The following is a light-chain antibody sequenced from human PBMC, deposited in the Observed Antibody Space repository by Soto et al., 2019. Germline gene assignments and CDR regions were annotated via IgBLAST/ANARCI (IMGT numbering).Light chain of an antibody. J-gene: IGLJ2*01. V-gene: IGLV2-14*01. CDR1: SSDVGGYNY. CDR2: DVS. CDR3: SSYTSSTTLKV. Sequence: QSVLTQPASVSGSPGQSITISCTGTSSDVGGYNYVSWYQQHPGKAPKLIIYDVSNRPSGVSNRFSGSKSGNTASLTISGLQAEDEADYYCSSYTSSTTLKVFGGGTQLTVL.